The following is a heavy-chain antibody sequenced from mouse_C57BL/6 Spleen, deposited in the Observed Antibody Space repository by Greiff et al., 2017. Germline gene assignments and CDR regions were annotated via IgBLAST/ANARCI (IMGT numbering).Heavy chain of an antibody. J-gene: IGHJ2*01. CDR1: GYTFTSYW. CDR3: AGRTTDFDY. CDR2: IDPSDSYT. D-gene: IGHD1-1*01. V-gene: IGHV1-50*01. Sequence: QVQLQQPGPELVKPGASVKLSCKASGYTFTSYWMKWVKHRPGPGLEWIGEIDPSDSYTNYNQKFKGKATLTVDTASSTAYRQLSSLTSEDSAVYYSAGRTTDFDYGGRGTTLAVSS.